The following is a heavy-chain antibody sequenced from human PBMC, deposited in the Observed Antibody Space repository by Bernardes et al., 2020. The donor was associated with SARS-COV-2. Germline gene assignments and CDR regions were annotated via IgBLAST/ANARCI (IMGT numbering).Heavy chain of an antibody. CDR2: VSSSWNA. CDR1: RTCISYCSFF. V-gene: IGHV4-39*01. Sequence: SLSFTCSGCRTCISYCSFFWQWVRKSLGWGVEWHETVSSSWNASHNTSLKSRVDIFIDTFKSQFSLNVTSMTASDTAVYFCVRMPYCRDGSCHDSKGYFDHWGQGAPVTVSS. J-gene: IGHJ4*02. D-gene: IGHD2-15*01. CDR3: VRMPYCRDGSCHDSKGYFDH.